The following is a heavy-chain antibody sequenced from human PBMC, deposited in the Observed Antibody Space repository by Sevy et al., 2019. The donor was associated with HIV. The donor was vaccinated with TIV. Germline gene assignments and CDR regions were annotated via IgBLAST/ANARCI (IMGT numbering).Heavy chain of an antibody. CDR2: ISFDATNK. J-gene: IGHJ1*01. CDR1: GFTFNRYS. CDR3: ALERLSSDVAEYFQN. V-gene: IGHV3-30-3*01. Sequence: GGSLRLPCAASGFTFNRYSMHWVRQAPGKGLEWVPTISFDATNKHYPDSVKGRFPISRDNFQNSLFLQMDSLRPEDTAVYYCALERLSSDVAEYFQNWGQGTLVTVSS. D-gene: IGHD1-1*01.